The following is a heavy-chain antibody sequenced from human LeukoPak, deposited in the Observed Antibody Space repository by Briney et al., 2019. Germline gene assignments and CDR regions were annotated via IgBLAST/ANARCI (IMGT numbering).Heavy chain of an antibody. V-gene: IGHV4-61*08. CDR1: GGSISSGGLY. D-gene: IGHD3-3*01. CDR2: IHHSGST. J-gene: IGHJ4*02. CDR3: ARGYDFWSGYFDY. Sequence: SETLSLTCTVSGGSISSGGLYWNWIRQTPGKGLEWMGYIHHSGSTNYNPSLKSRVTISVDTSKNQFSLKLSSVTAADTAVYYCARGYDFWSGYFDYWGQGTLVTVSS.